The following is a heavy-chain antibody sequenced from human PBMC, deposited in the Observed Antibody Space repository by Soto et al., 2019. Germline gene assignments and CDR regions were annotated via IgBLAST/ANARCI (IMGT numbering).Heavy chain of an antibody. D-gene: IGHD1-1*01. CDR2: ISGSGGST. CDR1: GFTFSSYA. J-gene: IGHJ4*02. CDR3: AKTRRGTHRGGGYFDY. Sequence: GGSLRLSCAASGFTFSSYAMSWVRQAPGKGLEWVSAISGSGGSTYYADSVKGRFTISRDNSKNTLYLQMNSLRAEDTAVYYCAKTRRGTHRGGGYFDYWGQGTLVTVSS. V-gene: IGHV3-23*01.